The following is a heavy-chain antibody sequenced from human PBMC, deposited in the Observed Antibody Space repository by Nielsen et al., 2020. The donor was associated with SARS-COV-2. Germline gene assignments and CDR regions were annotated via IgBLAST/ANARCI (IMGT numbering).Heavy chain of an antibody. CDR2: IYHRGST. Sequence: SETLSLTCAVSGGSISSNNWWSWVRQPPGKGLEWIGEIYHRGSTNYSPSLKTRVTISVDKSISTAYLQWSSLKASDTAMYYCARSPIAAAGLFDYWGQGTLVTVSS. V-gene: IGHV4-4*02. CDR1: GGSISSNNW. J-gene: IGHJ4*02. CDR3: ARSPIAAAGLFDY. D-gene: IGHD6-13*01.